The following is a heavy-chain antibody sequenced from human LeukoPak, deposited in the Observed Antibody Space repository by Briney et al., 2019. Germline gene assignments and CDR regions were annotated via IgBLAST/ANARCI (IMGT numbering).Heavy chain of an antibody. Sequence: GGSLRLSCAASGFTFSSYGMSWVRQAPGKGLEWVSVIYSGGSTYYADSVKGRFTISRDNSKNTLYLQMNSLRAEDTAAYYCARGPYIPPGYFDYWGQGTLVTVSS. D-gene: IGHD3-16*01. CDR2: IYSGGST. CDR3: ARGPYIPPGYFDY. CDR1: GFTFSSYG. J-gene: IGHJ4*02. V-gene: IGHV3-66*01.